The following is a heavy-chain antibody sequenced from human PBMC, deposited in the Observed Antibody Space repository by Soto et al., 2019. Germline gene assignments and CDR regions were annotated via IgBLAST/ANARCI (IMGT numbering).Heavy chain of an antibody. CDR1: GYTFTSYG. V-gene: IGHV1-18*01. J-gene: IGHJ4*02. CDR3: ARDPTAVAGTRRLGRAADY. Sequence: QVQLVQSGAEVKKPGASVKVSCKASGYTFTSYGISWVRQAPGQGLEWMGWISAYNGNTNYAQKRQGRVTMTTDTSTSTAYMELRSLRSDDTAVYYCARDPTAVAGTRRLGRAADYWGQGTLVTVSS. CDR2: ISAYNGNT. D-gene: IGHD6-19*01.